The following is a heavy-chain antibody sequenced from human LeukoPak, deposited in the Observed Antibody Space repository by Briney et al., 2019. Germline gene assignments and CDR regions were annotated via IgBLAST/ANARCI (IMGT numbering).Heavy chain of an antibody. CDR1: GGPISSYY. Sequence: KASETLSLTCTVSGGPISSYYWSWIRQPPGKGLEWIGYIYYSGSTNYNPSLKSRVTISVDTSKNQFSLKLSSVTAADTAVYYCARDVSIAAGLYYFDYWGQGTLVTVSS. V-gene: IGHV4-59*01. CDR2: IYYSGST. CDR3: ARDVSIAAGLYYFDY. J-gene: IGHJ4*02. D-gene: IGHD6-13*01.